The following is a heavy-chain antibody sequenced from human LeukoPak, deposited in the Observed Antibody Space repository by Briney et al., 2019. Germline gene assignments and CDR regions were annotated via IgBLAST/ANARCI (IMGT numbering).Heavy chain of an antibody. D-gene: IGHD2/OR15-2a*01. CDR1: GGSISSSSYY. CDR3: ARAGRRYYGPEIDY. Sequence: SETLSLTCTVSGGSISSSSYYWVWIRRPPGKGLEWIGSIYYSGGTYYNPSLKSRVTISVDTSKNQFSLKLSSVTAADTAVYYCARAGRRYYGPEIDYWGQGTLVTVSS. J-gene: IGHJ4*02. CDR2: IYYSGGT. V-gene: IGHV4-39*07.